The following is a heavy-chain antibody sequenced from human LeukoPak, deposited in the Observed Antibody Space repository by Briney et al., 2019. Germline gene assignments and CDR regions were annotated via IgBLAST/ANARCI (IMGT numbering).Heavy chain of an antibody. CDR3: AKAEIPYYYDYVWGSYRPYYFDY. V-gene: IGHV3-23*01. D-gene: IGHD3-16*02. J-gene: IGHJ4*02. CDR1: GFTVSTNY. Sequence: GGSLRLSCAASGFTVSTNYMSWVRQAPGKGLEWVSAISGSGGSTYYADSVKGRFTISRDNSKNTLYLQMNSLRAEDTAVYYCAKAEIPYYYDYVWGSYRPYYFDYWGQGTLVTVSS. CDR2: ISGSGGST.